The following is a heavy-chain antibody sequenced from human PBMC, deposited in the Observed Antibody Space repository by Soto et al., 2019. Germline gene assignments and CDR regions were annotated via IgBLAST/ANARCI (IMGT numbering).Heavy chain of an antibody. D-gene: IGHD5-12*01. CDR2: IHYNGNT. V-gene: IGHV4-59*01. CDR3: AREGNLGRWLQPLDY. J-gene: IGHJ4*02. Sequence: QVQLQVSGPGLVKPSETLSLTCTVSGDSISSYSWSWIRQPPGQGLEWIGNIHYNGNTKYNPSLKSRVTMSVDTSKNQFSLKLMSVTAADTAVYYCAREGNLGRWLQPLDYWGQGTLVTVSS. CDR1: GDSISSYS.